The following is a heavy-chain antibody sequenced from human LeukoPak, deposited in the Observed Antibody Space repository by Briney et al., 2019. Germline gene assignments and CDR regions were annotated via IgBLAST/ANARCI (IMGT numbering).Heavy chain of an antibody. J-gene: IGHJ4*02. D-gene: IGHD3-10*01. V-gene: IGHV3-23*01. CDR2: ISGSADST. CDR1: GFTFSNYA. CDR3: AKGRAETMVRGAVFDY. Sequence: PGGSLRLSCAASGFTFSNYAMTWVRQAPGKGLEWVSTISGSADSTYYADSVKGRFTISRDNSKNTLYLQTNSLRAEDTAVYYCAKGRAETMVRGAVFDYWGQGTLVTVSS.